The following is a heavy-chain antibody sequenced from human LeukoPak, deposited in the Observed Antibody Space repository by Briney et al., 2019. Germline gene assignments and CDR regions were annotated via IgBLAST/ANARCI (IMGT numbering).Heavy chain of an antibody. D-gene: IGHD1-26*01. CDR3: ARERESGSYYRDAFDI. CDR2: IKQDGSEK. Sequence: PGGSLRLSCAASGFTFSSYAMSWVRQAPGKGLEWVANIKQDGSEKYYVDSVKGRFTISRDNAKNSLYLQMNSLRAEDTAVYYCARERESGSYYRDAFDIWGQGTMVTVSS. CDR1: GFTFSSYA. J-gene: IGHJ3*02. V-gene: IGHV3-7*01.